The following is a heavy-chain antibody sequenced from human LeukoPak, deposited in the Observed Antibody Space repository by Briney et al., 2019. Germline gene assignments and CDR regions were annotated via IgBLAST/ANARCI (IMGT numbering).Heavy chain of an antibody. CDR2: INNGGTT. V-gene: IGHV3-53*01. D-gene: IGHD6-19*01. CDR1: GFTVSSNY. J-gene: IGHJ4*02. CDR3: ARVASDSSGWYHFDY. Sequence: GGSLRLSCAASGFTVSSNYMGWVRQAPGKGLEWVSLINNGGTTNHADSVKGRFTISRDSPKNTLYLQVNSLTAEDTGVYYCARVASDSSGWYHFDYWGQGTLVTVSS.